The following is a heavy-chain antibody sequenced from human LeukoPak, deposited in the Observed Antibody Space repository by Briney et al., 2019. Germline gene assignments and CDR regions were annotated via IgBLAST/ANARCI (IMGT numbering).Heavy chain of an antibody. V-gene: IGHV1-18*01. CDR3: ARDGQVLRFLEWLLSYNWFDP. J-gene: IGHJ5*02. CDR1: GYTFTSYG. D-gene: IGHD3-3*01. Sequence: ASVKVSCKASGYTFTSYGISWVRQAPGQGLEWMGWISAYNGNTNCAQKLQGRVTMTTDTSTSTAYMELRSLRSDDTAVYYCARDGQVLRFLEWLLSYNWFDPWGQGTLVTVSS. CDR2: ISAYNGNT.